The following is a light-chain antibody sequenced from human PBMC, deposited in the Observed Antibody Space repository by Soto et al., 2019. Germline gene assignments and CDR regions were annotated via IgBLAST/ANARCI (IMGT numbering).Light chain of an antibody. V-gene: IGKV2-28*01. CDR1: QRLLHSNGNIF. Sequence: EIVMTQSPPSLTVTPGEPASISCSSSQRLLHSNGNIFLDWYLQKPGQSPQLLIYLGFNRASGVHDRVSGSVAGTDFTLKISRVEAEDAGVYYCMQALQTPYTFGQGTKLEIK. CDR3: MQALQTPYT. J-gene: IGKJ2*01. CDR2: LGF.